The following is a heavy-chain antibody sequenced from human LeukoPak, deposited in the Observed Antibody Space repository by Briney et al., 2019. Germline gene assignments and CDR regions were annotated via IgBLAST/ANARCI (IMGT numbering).Heavy chain of an antibody. CDR3: ARVGDFWSGYYYYYMDV. Sequence: GGSLRLSCAASGFTFSSYSMNWVRQAPGKGLEWVSYISSSSSTIYYADSVKGRFTISRDNAKNSLYLQMNSLRAEDTAVYYCARVGDFWSGYYYYYMDVWGKGTTVTVSS. CDR2: ISSSSSTI. J-gene: IGHJ6*03. CDR1: GFTFSSYS. V-gene: IGHV3-48*01. D-gene: IGHD3-3*01.